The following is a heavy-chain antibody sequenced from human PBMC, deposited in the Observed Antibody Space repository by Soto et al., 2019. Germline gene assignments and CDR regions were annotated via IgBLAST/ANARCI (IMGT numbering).Heavy chain of an antibody. CDR1: GDSVSNGGYY. D-gene: IGHD3-22*01. V-gene: IGHV4-31*03. Sequence: PSETLSLTCSVSGDSVSNGGYYWNWIRQHPGKGLEWIAYIYNNEDTYYNPSLKSRVTISVGRSKNQFSLKLSSVTAADTAVYYCARTSFDTSGTAADPWGQGTLVTVSS. CDR3: ARTSFDTSGTAADP. CDR2: IYNNEDT. J-gene: IGHJ5*02.